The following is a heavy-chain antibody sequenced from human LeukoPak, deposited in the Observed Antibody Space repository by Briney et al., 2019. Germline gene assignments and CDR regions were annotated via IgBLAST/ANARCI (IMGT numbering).Heavy chain of an antibody. J-gene: IGHJ4*02. Sequence: SETLSLTCTVSGGSISSSNYYWGWIRQSPGKGLEWIGRIYYSGSTYYNPSLKSRVTISVDTSKNQFSLKVSSVTAADTAVYYCARGNWNYVLDYWGQGNLVIVSS. D-gene: IGHD1-7*01. V-gene: IGHV4-39*01. CDR1: GGSISSSNYY. CDR2: IYYSGST. CDR3: ARGNWNYVLDY.